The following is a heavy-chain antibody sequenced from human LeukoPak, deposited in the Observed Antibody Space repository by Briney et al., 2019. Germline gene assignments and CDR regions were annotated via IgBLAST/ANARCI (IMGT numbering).Heavy chain of an antibody. CDR1: GFTFSSYG. D-gene: IGHD6-13*01. CDR3: AKQSSSTWFLDS. V-gene: IGHV3-30*02. Sequence: GGSLRLSCAASGFTFSSYGMHWVRQAPGKGLEWEAFIRYDGSNKYYADSVKGRFTISRDNSKNTLYLQMNSLRVEETAVYYCAKQSSSTWFLDSWGQGTLVTVSS. J-gene: IGHJ4*02. CDR2: IRYDGSNK.